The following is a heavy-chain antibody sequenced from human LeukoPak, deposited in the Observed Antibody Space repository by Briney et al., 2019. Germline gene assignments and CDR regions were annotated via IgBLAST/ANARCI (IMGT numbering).Heavy chain of an antibody. CDR3: ARGSGPLWGAFDI. D-gene: IGHD3-10*01. CDR2: ISSSSSYI. CDR1: GFTFSDYY. Sequence: GGSLRLSCAASGFTFSDYYMNWVRQAPGKGLEWVSSISSSSSYIYYADSVKGRFTISRDNSKNTLYLQMNSLRAEDTAVYYCARGSGPLWGAFDIWGQGTMVTVSS. J-gene: IGHJ3*02. V-gene: IGHV3-11*06.